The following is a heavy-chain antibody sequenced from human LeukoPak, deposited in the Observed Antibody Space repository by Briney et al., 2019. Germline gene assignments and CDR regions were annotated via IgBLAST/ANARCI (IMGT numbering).Heavy chain of an antibody. D-gene: IGHD3-10*01. V-gene: IGHV3-23*01. CDR2: ISGSGGST. Sequence: GGSLRLSCAASGFTFSSYAMSWVRQAPGKGLEWVSAISGSGGSTYYADSVKGRFTISRDNSKNTLYLQMNSLRAEDTAVYYCAKLRGSMVRGCWFDPWGQGTLVTVSS. J-gene: IGHJ5*02. CDR3: AKLRGSMVRGCWFDP. CDR1: GFTFSSYA.